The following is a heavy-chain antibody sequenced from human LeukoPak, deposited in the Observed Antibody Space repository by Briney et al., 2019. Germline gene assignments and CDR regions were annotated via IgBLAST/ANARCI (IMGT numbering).Heavy chain of an antibody. Sequence: GGSLRLSCAASGFTFSSYGMHWVRQAPGKGLEWVAFIRYDGSNKYYADSVKGRFTISRDNSKNTLYLQMNSLRAEDTAVYYCAKSSAHDYSNYPFDYWGQGTXVXVSS. CDR3: AKSSAHDYSNYPFDY. CDR1: GFTFSSYG. CDR2: IRYDGSNK. D-gene: IGHD4-11*01. V-gene: IGHV3-30*02. J-gene: IGHJ4*02.